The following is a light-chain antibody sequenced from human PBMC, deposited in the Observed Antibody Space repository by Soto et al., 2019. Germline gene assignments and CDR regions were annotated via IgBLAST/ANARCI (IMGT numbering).Light chain of an antibody. J-gene: IGKJ1*01. V-gene: IGKV2-28*01. CDR1: QSLLHSNGYNY. CDR3: MQALQTPAT. Sequence: DIVMTQSPLSLPVTPGEPASISCRSSQSLLHSNGYNYLDWYLQKPGQSPQLLIYLGSNRASGVPGRFSGSGSGTDFTLKISRVEAEDVGVYYCMQALQTPATFGQGIKVDIK. CDR2: LGS.